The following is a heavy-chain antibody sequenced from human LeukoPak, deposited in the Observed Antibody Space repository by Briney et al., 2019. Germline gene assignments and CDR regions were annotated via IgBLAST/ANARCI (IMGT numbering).Heavy chain of an antibody. Sequence: GGSLRLSCAASGFIFSDYGMHWVRQAPGKGLEWVAFVRFDDSHKYYADSVKGRFTISRDNSKNTLYLQMNSLRAEDTAVYYCAKDRCSSSSCYKAFDSWGQGILVTVSS. CDR3: AKDRCSSSSCYKAFDS. CDR1: GFIFSDYG. V-gene: IGHV3-30*02. CDR2: VRFDDSHK. J-gene: IGHJ4*02. D-gene: IGHD2-2*02.